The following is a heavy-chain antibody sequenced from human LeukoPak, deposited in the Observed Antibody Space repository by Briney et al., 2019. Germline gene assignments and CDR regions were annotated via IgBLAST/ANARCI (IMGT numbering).Heavy chain of an antibody. V-gene: IGHV4-59*01. CDR3: ARDGSTYYDFWSGNYYYGMDV. D-gene: IGHD3-3*01. CDR1: GGSISSYY. Sequence: SETLSLTCPVSGGSISSYYWSWIRQPPGKGLEWIGYIYYSGSTNYNPSLKSRVTISVDTSKNQFSLKLSSVTAADTAVYYCARDGSTYYDFWSGNYYYGMDVWGQGTTVTVSS. J-gene: IGHJ6*02. CDR2: IYYSGST.